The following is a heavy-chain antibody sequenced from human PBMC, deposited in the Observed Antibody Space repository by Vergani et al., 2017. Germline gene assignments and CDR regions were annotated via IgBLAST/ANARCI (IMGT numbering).Heavy chain of an antibody. V-gene: IGHV1-2*02. J-gene: IGHJ4*02. CDR1: GYTFTSYD. CDR3: ARIGGSGSYSPNPIGY. D-gene: IGHD3-10*01. Sequence: QVQLVQSGAEVKKPGASVKVSCKASGYTFTSYDINWVRQATGQGLEWMGWMNPNSGGTNYAQKFQGRVTMTRDTSISTAYMELSRLRSDDTAVYYCARIGGSGSYSPNPIGYWGQGTLVTVSS. CDR2: MNPNSGGT.